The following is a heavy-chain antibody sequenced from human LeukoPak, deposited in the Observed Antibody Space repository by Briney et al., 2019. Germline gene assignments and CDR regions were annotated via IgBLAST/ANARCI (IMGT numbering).Heavy chain of an antibody. Sequence: SETLSLTCTVSGGSISSYYWSWIRQPPGKGLEWIGYIYTSGSSNFNPSLKSRVTMSVDTSKNQLSLNVKSVTTADSAVYYCARDHGIGNWFDPWGQGTLVTVSS. D-gene: IGHD1-1*01. CDR2: IYTSGSS. V-gene: IGHV4-4*08. J-gene: IGHJ5*02. CDR3: ARDHGIGNWFDP. CDR1: GGSISSYY.